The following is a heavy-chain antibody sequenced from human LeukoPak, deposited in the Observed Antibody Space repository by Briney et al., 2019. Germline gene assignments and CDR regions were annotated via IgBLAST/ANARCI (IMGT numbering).Heavy chain of an antibody. CDR1: GFTFSSYG. V-gene: IGHV3-21*01. Sequence: PGGSLRLSCAASGFTFSSYGMNWVRQAPGKGLEWVSSISSSSSYIYYADSVKGRFTISRDNAKNSLYLQMNSLRAEDTAVYYCARGSHYYDSSGPSDAFDIWGQGTMVTVSS. CDR3: ARGSHYYDSSGPSDAFDI. D-gene: IGHD3-22*01. J-gene: IGHJ3*02. CDR2: ISSSSSYI.